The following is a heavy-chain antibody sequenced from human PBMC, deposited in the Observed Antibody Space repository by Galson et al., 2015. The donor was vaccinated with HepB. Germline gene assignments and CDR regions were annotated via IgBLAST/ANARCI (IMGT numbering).Heavy chain of an antibody. CDR2: IIPIFGTA. D-gene: IGHD1-26*01. CDR3: ARASKVGAITGYFDY. CDR1: GGTFSSYA. V-gene: IGHV1-69*13. Sequence: SVKVSCKASGGTFSSYAISWVRQAPGQGLEWMGGIIPIFGTANYAQKFQGRVTITADESTSTAYMELSSLRSEDTAVYYCARASKVGAITGYFDYWGQGTLVTVSS. J-gene: IGHJ4*02.